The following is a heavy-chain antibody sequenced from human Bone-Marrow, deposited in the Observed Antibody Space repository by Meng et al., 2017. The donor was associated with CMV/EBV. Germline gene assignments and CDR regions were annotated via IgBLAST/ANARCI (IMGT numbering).Heavy chain of an antibody. J-gene: IGHJ6*02. V-gene: IGHV3-30-3*01. Sequence: GESLKISCEGSGFTFSRFAMHWVRQAPGKGLEWVALTSYEGSNKYYADSVRGRFTISRDNSKNTLYLQTDSLRVEDTAVYFCAREPQDYSNYGFVYGHGMDVWGQGTTVTVSS. D-gene: IGHD4-11*01. CDR3: AREPQDYSNYGFVYGHGMDV. CDR1: GFTFSRFA. CDR2: TSYEGSNK.